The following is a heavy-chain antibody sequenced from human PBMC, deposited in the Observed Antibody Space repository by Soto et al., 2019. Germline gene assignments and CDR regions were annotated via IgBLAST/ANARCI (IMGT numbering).Heavy chain of an antibody. Sequence: QLQLQESGPRLVKPSETLSLTCTVSGGSISNSSYLWGWIRQPPGKGLQWIGSVSYSGSTYYNPSLKRRVTISVDTSKPQSSLRLSSVNDADTAVYYWSRRAASGPITGFYYWGQGALVTVSS. D-gene: IGHD6-13*01. CDR2: VSYSGST. CDR3: SRRAASGPITGFYY. CDR1: GGSISNSSYL. J-gene: IGHJ4*02. V-gene: IGHV4-39*01.